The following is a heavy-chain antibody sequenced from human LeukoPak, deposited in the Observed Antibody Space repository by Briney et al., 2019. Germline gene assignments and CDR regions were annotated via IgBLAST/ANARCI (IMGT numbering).Heavy chain of an antibody. Sequence: VASVKVSCKASGYSFTRHGISWLRQPAGQGLEWMGWISAYNGNTNYAQKLQGRVIMTIDTLTSTAQMELRSLRSDDPAVYYCARFNIGVAAAGEYTWFDPWGQGTLVTVSS. J-gene: IGHJ5*02. CDR3: ARFNIGVAAAGEYTWFDP. D-gene: IGHD6-13*01. CDR1: GYSFTRHG. CDR2: ISAYNGNT. V-gene: IGHV1-18*01.